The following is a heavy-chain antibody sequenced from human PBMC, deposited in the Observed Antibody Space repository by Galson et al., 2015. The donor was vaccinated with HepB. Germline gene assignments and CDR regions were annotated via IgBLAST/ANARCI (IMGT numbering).Heavy chain of an antibody. CDR3: ARAREKPAAESRYYFDY. J-gene: IGHJ4*02. CDR2: IYPGDSDT. V-gene: IGHV5-51*03. D-gene: IGHD2-2*01. Sequence: QSGAEVKKPGESLKISCKGSGYSFTSYWIGWVRQMPGKGLEWMGIIYPGDSDTRYSPSFQGQVTISADKSISTAYLQWSSLKASDTAMYYCARAREKPAAESRYYFDYWGQGTPVTVSS. CDR1: GYSFTSYW.